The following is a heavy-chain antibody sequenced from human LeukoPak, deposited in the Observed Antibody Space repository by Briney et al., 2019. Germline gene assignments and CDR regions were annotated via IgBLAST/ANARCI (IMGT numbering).Heavy chain of an antibody. CDR1: GFTFSSYA. Sequence: GGSLRLSCAASGFTFSSYAMSWVRQAPGKGLEWVSAISGSGGSTYYANSVKGRFTISRDNSKNTLYLQMNSLRAEDTAVYYCAKDYDSSGYLYNWFDPWGQGTLVTVSS. J-gene: IGHJ5*02. CDR2: ISGSGGST. V-gene: IGHV3-23*01. D-gene: IGHD3-22*01. CDR3: AKDYDSSGYLYNWFDP.